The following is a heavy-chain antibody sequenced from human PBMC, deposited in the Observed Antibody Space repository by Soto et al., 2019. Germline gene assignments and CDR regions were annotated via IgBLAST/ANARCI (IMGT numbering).Heavy chain of an antibody. Sequence: QVQLVESGGGVVQPGRSLRLSCAASGFTFSSYAMHWVRQAPGKGLEWVAVISYAGSDKYYADSVKARFTISRDNSKDTLNLQMNILRADDTAVYYCSKALGELSPESYDYWGQGTLITVSS. CDR1: GFTFSSYA. D-gene: IGHD3-16*02. CDR2: ISYAGSDK. V-gene: IGHV3-30*18. CDR3: SKALGELSPESYDY. J-gene: IGHJ4*02.